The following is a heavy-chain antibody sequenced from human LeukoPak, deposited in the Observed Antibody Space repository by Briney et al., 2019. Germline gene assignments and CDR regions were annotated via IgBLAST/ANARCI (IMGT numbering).Heavy chain of an antibody. CDR1: GFALCTYW. J-gene: IGHJ4*02. CDR3: GRNRGYDALDY. V-gene: IGHV3-74*01. D-gene: IGHD5-12*01. CDR2: ISGDGSRT. Sequence: GGSLRLSCVASGFALCTYWTDWVRDAPGEGAVCISHISGDGSRTSYADSVKGRFSIFRDNAKNTLYLQMNSLRAEDTAVYYCGRNRGYDALDYWGQGTLVTVSS.